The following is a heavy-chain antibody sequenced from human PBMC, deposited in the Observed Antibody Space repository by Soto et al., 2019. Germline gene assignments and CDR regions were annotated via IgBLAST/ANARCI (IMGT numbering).Heavy chain of an antibody. J-gene: IGHJ5*02. CDR2: IYATGTT. CDR1: GASISGFY. CDR3: VRDGTKTLRDWFDP. V-gene: IGHV4-4*07. D-gene: IGHD1-1*01. Sequence: SETLSLTCTVSGASISGFYCSWIRKSAGKGLEWIGRIYATGTTDYNPSLKSRVMMSVDTSKKQFSLKLRSVTAADTAVYYCVRDGTKTLRDWFDPWGQGISVTVSS.